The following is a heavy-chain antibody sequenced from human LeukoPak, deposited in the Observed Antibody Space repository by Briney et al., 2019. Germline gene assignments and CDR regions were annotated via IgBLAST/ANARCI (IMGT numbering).Heavy chain of an antibody. CDR1: GGTSSSYA. CDR2: IIPIFGTA. CDR3: ARECGSWGQFDY. J-gene: IGHJ4*02. D-gene: IGHD6-13*01. V-gene: IGHV1-69*05. Sequence: ASVKVSCKASGGTSSSYAISWVRQAPGQGLEWTGGIIPIFGTANYAQKFQGRVTITTDESTSTAYMELSSLRSEDTAVYYCARECGSWGQFDYWGQGTLVTVSS.